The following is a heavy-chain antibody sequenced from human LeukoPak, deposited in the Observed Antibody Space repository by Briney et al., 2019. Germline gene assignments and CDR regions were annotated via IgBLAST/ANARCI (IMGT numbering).Heavy chain of an antibody. V-gene: IGHV2-70*17. Sequence: KSGPSLRNPSPALTFTFTFSGFTFSTHGMCVSWNCQPPVKALEWTSHIDWDVDKLYTTSLKTTINISNDTTKNQIALTMTTMYPVDTATYYCAPFDYRGGNYYLAYGGQGILVTVSS. J-gene: IGHJ4*02. CDR3: APFDYRGGNYYLAY. CDR2: IDWDVDK. D-gene: IGHD4-11*01. CDR1: GFTFSTHGMC.